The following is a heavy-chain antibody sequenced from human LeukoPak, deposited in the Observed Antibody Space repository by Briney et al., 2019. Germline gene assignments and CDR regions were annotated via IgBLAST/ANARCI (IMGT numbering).Heavy chain of an antibody. CDR3: AKGEQLWLSYYFDY. CDR2: ISGSGGST. V-gene: IGHV3-23*01. Sequence: PGGSLRLSCAASGFTFSSDAMSWVRQAPGKGLEWVSAISGSGGSTYYADSVKGRFTISRDNSKNTLYLQMNSLRAEDTAVYYCAKGEQLWLSYYFDYWGQGTLVTVSS. J-gene: IGHJ4*02. D-gene: IGHD5-18*01. CDR1: GFTFSSDA.